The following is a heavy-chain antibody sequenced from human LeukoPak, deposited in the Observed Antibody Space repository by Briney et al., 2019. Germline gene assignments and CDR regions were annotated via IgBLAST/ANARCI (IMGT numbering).Heavy chain of an antibody. CDR3: ARDSPLLTV. D-gene: IGHD3-9*01. V-gene: IGHV3-23*01. CDR1: GFTFSSYA. Sequence: GGSLRLSCAASGFTFSSYAMSWVRQAPGKGLEWVSAIGDDVVSTYYAESVKGRFTISRDNSKNTLYLQMNSLRAEDTATYYCARDSPLLTVWGQGTLVTVSS. J-gene: IGHJ4*02. CDR2: IGDDVVST.